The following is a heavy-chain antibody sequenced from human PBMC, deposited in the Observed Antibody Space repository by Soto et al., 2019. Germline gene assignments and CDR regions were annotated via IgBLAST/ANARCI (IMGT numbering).Heavy chain of an antibody. Sequence: EQLAESGGGVVQSGRSLRLSCEASGFTFSSFGMHWVRQAPGKGLEWVAVISYDGSDTYFADSVKGRFTISRDNSKNTVYLQMNSLRVEDTAVYYCVKDIHFLGIWYFDLWGRGSLVSFSS. D-gene: IGHD3-3*01. J-gene: IGHJ2*01. CDR1: GFTFSSFG. CDR3: VKDIHFLGIWYFDL. V-gene: IGHV3-30*18. CDR2: ISYDGSDT.